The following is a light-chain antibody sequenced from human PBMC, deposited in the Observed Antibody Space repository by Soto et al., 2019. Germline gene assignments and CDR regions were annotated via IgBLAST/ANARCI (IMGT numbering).Light chain of an antibody. V-gene: IGKV1-8*01. CDR1: QGISSY. J-gene: IGKJ1*01. CDR2: AAS. CDR3: QQYYSYPWT. Sequence: AIRMTQSPSSLSASTGDRVTITCRASQGISSYLAGYQQKTGKAPKLLIYAASTLQSGVPSRFSDSGSVTVFTLTISCRQSEDFATYYSQQYYSYPWTFGQGTKVEIK.